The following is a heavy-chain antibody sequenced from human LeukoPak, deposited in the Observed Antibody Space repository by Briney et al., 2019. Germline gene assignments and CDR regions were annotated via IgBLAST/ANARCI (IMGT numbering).Heavy chain of an antibody. D-gene: IGHD3-3*02. Sequence: GGSLRLSCAASGFTFRSNSMNWVRQAPGMGLEWVSYISSSGNSIYYADSMKGRFTISRDNAKNSLYLQMNSLRAEDTAVYYCARDHLPQDWGQGTPVTVSS. CDR3: ARDHLPQD. CDR1: GFTFRSNS. V-gene: IGHV3-48*04. J-gene: IGHJ1*01. CDR2: ISSSGNSI.